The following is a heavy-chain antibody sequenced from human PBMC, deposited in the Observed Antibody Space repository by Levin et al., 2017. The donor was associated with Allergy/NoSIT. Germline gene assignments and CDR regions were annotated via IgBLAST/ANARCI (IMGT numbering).Heavy chain of an antibody. J-gene: IGHJ4*02. CDR1: GYMFTSHG. D-gene: IGHD6-6*01. CDR3: ARDYKYSSSSGFGY. Sequence: ASVKVSCKASGYMFTSHGINWVRQAPGQGLEWMGWISPYNGNTNYAQKFQGRVTMTTEKSTNTVYMDLRSLKSDETAIYYFARDYKYSSSSGFGYWGQGTLITVSS. CDR2: ISPYNGNT. V-gene: IGHV1-18*01.